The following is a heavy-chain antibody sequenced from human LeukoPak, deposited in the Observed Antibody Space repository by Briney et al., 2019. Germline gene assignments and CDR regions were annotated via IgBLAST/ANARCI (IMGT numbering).Heavy chain of an antibody. Sequence: TSETLSLTCTVSGGSISSSSYYWGWIRQPPGKGLEWIGSIYYSGSTYYNPSLKSRVTISVDTSKNQFSLKLSSVTAADTAVYYCARVGGGYCSGGSCYSRLGDFLDPWGQGTLVTVSS. V-gene: IGHV4-39*07. CDR2: IYYSGST. D-gene: IGHD2-15*01. CDR1: GGSISSSSYY. CDR3: ARVGGGYCSGGSCYSRLGDFLDP. J-gene: IGHJ5*02.